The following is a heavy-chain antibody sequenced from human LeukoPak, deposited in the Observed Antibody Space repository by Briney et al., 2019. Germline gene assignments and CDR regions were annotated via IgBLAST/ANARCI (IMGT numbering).Heavy chain of an antibody. CDR1: GYTFTGYY. V-gene: IGHV1-2*02. Sequence: ASVKVSCKASGYTFTGYYMHWVRQAPGQGLEWMGWINTNSGGTNYAQKFQGRVTMTRDTSISTAYMELSRLRSDDTAVYYCARDYLPITMVRGVKTDYWGQGTLVTVSS. D-gene: IGHD3-10*01. J-gene: IGHJ4*02. CDR2: INTNSGGT. CDR3: ARDYLPITMVRGVKTDY.